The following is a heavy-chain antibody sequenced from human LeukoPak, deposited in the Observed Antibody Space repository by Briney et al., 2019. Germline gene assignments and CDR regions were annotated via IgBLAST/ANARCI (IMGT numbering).Heavy chain of an antibody. D-gene: IGHD6-19*01. CDR1: GFTFSSYA. Sequence: PGGSLRLSCAASGFTFSSYAMHRVRQAPGKGLEWVAVISYDGSNKYYADSVKGRFTISRDNSKNTLYLQMNSLRAEDTAVYYCARDSLQWLVRQRYYYYGMDVWGQGTTVTVSS. V-gene: IGHV3-30-3*01. J-gene: IGHJ6*02. CDR3: ARDSLQWLVRQRYYYYGMDV. CDR2: ISYDGSNK.